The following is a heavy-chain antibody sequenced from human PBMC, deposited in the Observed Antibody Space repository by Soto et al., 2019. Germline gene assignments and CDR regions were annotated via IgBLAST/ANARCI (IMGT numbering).Heavy chain of an antibody. V-gene: IGHV3-23*01. CDR3: AKVGDSSSWYPYWLYYYYGMDV. D-gene: IGHD6-13*01. CDR2: ISGSGGST. Sequence: PGGSLRLSCAASGFTFSSYAMSWVRQAPGKGLEWVSAISGSGGSTYYADSVKGRFTISRDNSKNTLYLQMNSLRAEDTAVYYCAKVGDSSSWYPYWLYYYYGMDVWGQGTTVTVSS. J-gene: IGHJ6*02. CDR1: GFTFSSYA.